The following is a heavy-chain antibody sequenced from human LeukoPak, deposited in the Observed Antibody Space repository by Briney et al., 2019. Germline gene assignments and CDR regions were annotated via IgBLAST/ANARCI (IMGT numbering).Heavy chain of an antibody. D-gene: IGHD3-22*01. Sequence: ASVKVSCKASGYTFTNYGISWVRQAPGQGLEWMGWISAYNGNTHYAQNLQGRVTMTTDTSTSTAYMELKSLRSDDTAVYYCARDVKGNYYDSSGYYPGDAFDIWGQGTMVTVSS. V-gene: IGHV1-18*01. CDR1: GYTFTNYG. CDR2: ISAYNGNT. J-gene: IGHJ3*02. CDR3: ARDVKGNYYDSSGYYPGDAFDI.